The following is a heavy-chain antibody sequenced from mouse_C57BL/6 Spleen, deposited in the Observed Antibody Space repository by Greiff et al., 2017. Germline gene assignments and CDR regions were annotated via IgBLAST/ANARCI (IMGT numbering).Heavy chain of an antibody. Sequence: EVKLLESGPGMVKPSPSLSLTCTVTGYSITSGYDWHWIRHFPGNKLEWMGYISYSGSTNYNPSLKSRISITHDTSKNHFFLKLNSVTTEDTATYYCARWGDPYWYFDVWGTGTTVTVSS. V-gene: IGHV3-1*01. J-gene: IGHJ1*03. CDR1: GYSITSGYD. CDR2: ISYSGST. CDR3: ARWGDPYWYFDV.